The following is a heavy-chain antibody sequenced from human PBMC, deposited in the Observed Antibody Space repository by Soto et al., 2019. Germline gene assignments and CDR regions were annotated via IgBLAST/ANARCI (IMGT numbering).Heavy chain of an antibody. CDR2: IYHSGST. D-gene: IGHD2-2*01. V-gene: IGHV4-4*02. CDR1: GGSISSSNW. Sequence: PSETLSLTCAVSGGSISSSNWWSWVRQPPGKGLEWIGEIYHSGSTNYNPSLKRRVTISVDKSKNQFSLKLSSVTAADTAVYYCARLGYCISTSCYDWFDPWGQGTLVTVSS. J-gene: IGHJ5*02. CDR3: ARLGYCISTSCYDWFDP.